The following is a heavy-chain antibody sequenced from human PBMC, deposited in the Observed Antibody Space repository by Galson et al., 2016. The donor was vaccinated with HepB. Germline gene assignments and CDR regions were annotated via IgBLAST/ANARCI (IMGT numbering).Heavy chain of an antibody. CDR3: TKARSASTNYYHDSNFFDP. CDR2: VSGDGCIT. J-gene: IGHJ5*02. V-gene: IGHV3-23*01. D-gene: IGHD3-22*01. CDR1: GFIFNNYA. Sequence: SLRLSCAASGFIFNNYAMPWVRQAPGKGLEWVAAVSGDGCITYYADSVRGRFTISRDNSKNTMYLQMNNLRAQDTAIYYCTKARSASTNYYHDSNFFDPWGQGTLVTVSS.